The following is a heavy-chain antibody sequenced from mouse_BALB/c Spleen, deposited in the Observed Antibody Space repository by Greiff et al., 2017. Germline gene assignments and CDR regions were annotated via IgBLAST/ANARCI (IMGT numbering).Heavy chain of an antibody. Sequence: EVMLVESGGGLVKPGGSLKLSCAASGFTFSDYYMYWVRQTPEKRLEWVATISDGGSYTYYPDSVKGRFTISRDNAKNNLYLQMSSLKSEDTAMYYCARGHSGYAMDYWGQGTSVTVSS. CDR2: ISDGGSYT. CDR1: GFTFSDYY. CDR3: ARGHSGYAMDY. J-gene: IGHJ4*01. V-gene: IGHV5-4*02.